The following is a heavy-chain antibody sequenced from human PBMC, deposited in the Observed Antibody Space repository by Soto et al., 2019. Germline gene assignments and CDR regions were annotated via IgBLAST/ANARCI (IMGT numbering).Heavy chain of an antibody. D-gene: IGHD2-2*01. Sequence: GGSLRLSCAASGFTFSSYAMKWVRQAPGKGLEWVSLIGESGTPTYYADSVKGRLTISRDNSGNTLFLEMYSLRAEDTAVYYCGRYIPGVRYYGMDVWGQGTTVTVSS. CDR2: IGESGTPT. V-gene: IGHV3-23*01. CDR1: GFTFSSYA. CDR3: GRYIPGVRYYGMDV. J-gene: IGHJ6*02.